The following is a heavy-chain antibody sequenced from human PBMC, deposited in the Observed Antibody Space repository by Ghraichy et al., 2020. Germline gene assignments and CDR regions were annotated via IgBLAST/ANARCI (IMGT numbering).Heavy chain of an antibody. CDR2: VYHSGST. J-gene: IGHJ4*02. CDR3: ARAGWLRFALDY. Sequence: SETLSLTCAVSGGSISSSNWWSWVRQPPGKGLEWIGEVYHSGSTNYNPSLKSRVTISVDKSKNQFSLKLSSVTAADTAVYYCARAGWLRFALDYWGQGTLVTVSS. CDR1: GGSISSSNW. D-gene: IGHD5-12*01. V-gene: IGHV4-4*02.